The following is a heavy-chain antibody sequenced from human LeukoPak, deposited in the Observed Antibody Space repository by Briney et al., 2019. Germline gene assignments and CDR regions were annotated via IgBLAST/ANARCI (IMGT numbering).Heavy chain of an antibody. D-gene: IGHD3-10*01. V-gene: IGHV3-30-3*01. J-gene: IGHJ5*02. Sequence: GGSLRLSCAASGFTFSSYAMHWVRQAPGKGLEWVAVISYDGSNKYYADSVKGRFTISRDNSKNTLYLQMNSLRAEDTAVYYCAREEVSELWFGELMGNWFDPWGQGTLVTVSS. CDR2: ISYDGSNK. CDR1: GFTFSSYA. CDR3: AREEVSELWFGELMGNWFDP.